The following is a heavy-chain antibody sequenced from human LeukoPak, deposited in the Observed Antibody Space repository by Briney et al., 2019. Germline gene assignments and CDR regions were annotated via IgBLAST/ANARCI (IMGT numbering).Heavy chain of an antibody. D-gene: IGHD5-18*01. CDR3: AKDQIKGRYSYGYMIDY. CDR2: ISYDGSNK. CDR1: GFTFSSYA. Sequence: GRSLRLSCAASGFTFSSYAIHWVRQAPGKGLERVAVISYDGSNKYYADSVKGRFTISRDNSKNTLYLQMNSLRAEDTAVYYCAKDQIKGRYSYGYMIDYWGQGTLVTVSS. V-gene: IGHV3-30-3*01. J-gene: IGHJ4*02.